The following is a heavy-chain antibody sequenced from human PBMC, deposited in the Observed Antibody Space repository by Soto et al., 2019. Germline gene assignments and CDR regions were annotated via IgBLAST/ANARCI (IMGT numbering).Heavy chain of an antibody. J-gene: IGHJ6*02. V-gene: IGHV1-69*01. CDR2: IIPIFGTA. CDR1: RVAFSKFI. Sequence: QAQLEQSGGEVKKPGSSVKVSCKASRVAFSKFIVTWVRQAPGLGLEWVGGIIPIFGTANYAQKFQGRVTIPADESTSTSYMKVNNLRSEDTAVYYCAKVRYSSPMGYYYGMDVWGQGTTVTVSS. D-gene: IGHD6-19*01. CDR3: AKVRYSSPMGYYYGMDV.